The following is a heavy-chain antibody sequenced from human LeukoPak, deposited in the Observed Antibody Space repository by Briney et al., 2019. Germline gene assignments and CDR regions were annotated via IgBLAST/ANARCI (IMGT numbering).Heavy chain of an antibody. CDR3: ARDAHYYYMDV. V-gene: IGHV4-38-2*02. Sequence: SETLSLTCTVSGYSIGTGYCWGWIRQPPGKGLEWIASIFHDGRTFYNPSLKSRVTISVLTSDNQFSLKLRSVAAADTAMYYCARDAHYYYMDVWGKGTTVTVSS. CDR1: GYSIGTGYC. J-gene: IGHJ6*03. CDR2: IFHDGRT.